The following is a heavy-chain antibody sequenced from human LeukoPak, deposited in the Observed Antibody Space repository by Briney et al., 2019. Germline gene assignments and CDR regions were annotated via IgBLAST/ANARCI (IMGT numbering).Heavy chain of an antibody. Sequence: GGSLRLSCVTSEFTVSQNYMSWVRQAPGKGLEWVSVIYSSGSTYYADSVKGRFTIFRDNSKNTVYLQMSSVRVEDTAVYYCATLARRGTVILDYWGQGTLVTVSS. J-gene: IGHJ4*02. V-gene: IGHV3-66*01. D-gene: IGHD3-16*01. CDR3: ATLARRGTVILDY. CDR1: EFTVSQNY. CDR2: IYSSGST.